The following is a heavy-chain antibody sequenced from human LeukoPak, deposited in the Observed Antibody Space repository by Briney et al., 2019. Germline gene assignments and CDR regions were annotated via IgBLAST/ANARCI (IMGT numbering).Heavy chain of an antibody. CDR2: ITISGHTK. Sequence: GGSLRLSCAASGFDLHTYEMNWVRQAPGKGLEWIADITISGHTKNYADSVRGRFTISRDSARTSLYLQMNSLRVEDTGVYFCARGDPHADLWGQGTLVTVSS. CDR1: GFDLHTYE. J-gene: IGHJ5*02. CDR3: ARGDPHADL. V-gene: IGHV3-48*03.